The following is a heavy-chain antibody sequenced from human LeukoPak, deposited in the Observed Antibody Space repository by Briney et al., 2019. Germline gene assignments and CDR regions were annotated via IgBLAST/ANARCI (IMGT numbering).Heavy chain of an antibody. D-gene: IGHD1-26*01. J-gene: IGHJ4*02. Sequence: SETLSLTCTVSGGSISSYYWSWIRQPAGKGLEWIGRIYTSGSTNYNPSLKSRVTMSVDTSKNQFSLKLSSVPAADTALYYCASGSYLGVEDYWGQGTLVTVSS. CDR2: IYTSGST. CDR3: ASGSYLGVEDY. CDR1: GGSISSYY. V-gene: IGHV4-4*07.